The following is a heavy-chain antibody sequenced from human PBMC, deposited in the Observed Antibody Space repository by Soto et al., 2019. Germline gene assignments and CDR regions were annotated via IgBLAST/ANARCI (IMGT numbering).Heavy chain of an antibody. J-gene: IGHJ4*02. CDR1: GDTFSDYY. CDR2: VNPSGGHT. CDR3: ARGGHVVVVTAALDY. V-gene: IGHV1-46*01. D-gene: IGHD2-21*02. Sequence: QVQLMQSGAEVEKPGASVKVCCKASGDTFSDYYIHWVRQAPGQGLEWMGTVNPSGGHTTYSQHFLGRVTMTRDTSTSTLHMELTSLTSEDTTVYYCARGGHVVVVTAALDYWGQGTLVTVSS.